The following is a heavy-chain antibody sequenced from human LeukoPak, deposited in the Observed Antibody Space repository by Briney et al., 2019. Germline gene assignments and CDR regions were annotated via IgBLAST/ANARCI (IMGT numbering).Heavy chain of an antibody. J-gene: IGHJ4*02. Sequence: PGGSLRLSCAASGFTFSSYAMSWVRQAPGKGLEWVSAISGSGGSTYYADSVKGRFTISRDNSKNTLYLQMNSLRAEDTAVYYCAKDTGFTRPTSHSSSSYFDYWGQGTLVTVSS. CDR2: ISGSGGST. D-gene: IGHD6-13*01. CDR3: AKDTGFTRPTSHSSSSYFDY. V-gene: IGHV3-23*01. CDR1: GFTFSSYA.